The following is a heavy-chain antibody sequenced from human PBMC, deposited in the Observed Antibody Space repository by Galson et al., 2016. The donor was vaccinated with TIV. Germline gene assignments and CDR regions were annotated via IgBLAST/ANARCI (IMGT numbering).Heavy chain of an antibody. Sequence: TLSLTCNVSGASVSNDGYYWTWIRQHPGKGLEWIGNIYNSGSTYYNPSLKSRVSISVDRSKNHFSLRLTSVTAADTAMYYCARWADSGSYYEYFHHWGQGTLVIVSS. CDR1: GASVSNDGYY. CDR3: ARWADSGSYYEYFHH. D-gene: IGHD1-26*01. CDR2: IYNSGST. J-gene: IGHJ1*01. V-gene: IGHV4-31*03.